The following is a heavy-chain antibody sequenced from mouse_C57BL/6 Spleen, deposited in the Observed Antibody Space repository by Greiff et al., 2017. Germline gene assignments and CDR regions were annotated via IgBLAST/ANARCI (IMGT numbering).Heavy chain of an antibody. V-gene: IGHV5-16*01. CDR1: GFTFSDYY. D-gene: IGHD4-1*01. CDR3: ARDLGRGYFDV. J-gene: IGHJ1*03. CDR2: INYDGSST. Sequence: EVHLVESEGGLVQPGSSMKLSCTASGFTFSDYYMAWVRQVPEKGLEWVANINYDGSSTYYLDSLNSRFIISRDNAKNILYLQMSSLKSGDTATYCWARDLGRGYFDVWGTGTTVTVSS.